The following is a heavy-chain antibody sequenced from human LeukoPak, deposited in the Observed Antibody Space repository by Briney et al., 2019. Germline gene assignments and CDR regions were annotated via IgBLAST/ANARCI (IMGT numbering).Heavy chain of an antibody. D-gene: IGHD2-8*01. Sequence: ASAKVSCKTSGYTFTIYDINWVRQATGQGLEWMGWMNPNSGNTGYAQKFQGRVTMARNTSTSTAYMELSSLRSEDTAVYYCARGTFTKLGGYYYYMDVWGKGTTVTVSS. CDR1: GYTFTIYD. CDR2: MNPNSGNT. CDR3: ARGTFTKLGGYYYYMDV. V-gene: IGHV1-8*01. J-gene: IGHJ6*03.